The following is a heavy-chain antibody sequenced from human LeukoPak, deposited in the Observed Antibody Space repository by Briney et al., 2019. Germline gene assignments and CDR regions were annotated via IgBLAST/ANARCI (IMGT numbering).Heavy chain of an antibody. CDR1: GFTFDDYA. J-gene: IGHJ4*02. CDR3: AKDSWGRWGGMVYADY. V-gene: IGHV3-9*01. Sequence: PGGSLRLSCAASGFTFDDYAMHWVRQAPGKGLEWVSGISWNSGSIGYADSVKGRFTISRDNAKNSLYLQMNSLRAEDTALYYCAKDSWGRWGGMVYADYWGQGTLVTVSS. CDR2: ISWNSGSI. D-gene: IGHD2-8*01.